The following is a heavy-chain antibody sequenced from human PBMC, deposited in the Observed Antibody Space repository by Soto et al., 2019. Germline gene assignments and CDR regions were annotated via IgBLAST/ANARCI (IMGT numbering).Heavy chain of an antibody. CDR3: ARVTDYFDTIGYSREYFQH. Sequence: VASVKVSCKASGGTFSSYAISWVRQAPGQGLEWMGGIIPIFGTANYAQKFQGRVTITADESTSTAYMELSSLRSEDTAVYYCARVTDYFDTIGYSREYFQHWGQGTPVTVSS. J-gene: IGHJ1*01. CDR1: GGTFSSYA. D-gene: IGHD3-22*01. V-gene: IGHV1-69*13. CDR2: IIPIFGTA.